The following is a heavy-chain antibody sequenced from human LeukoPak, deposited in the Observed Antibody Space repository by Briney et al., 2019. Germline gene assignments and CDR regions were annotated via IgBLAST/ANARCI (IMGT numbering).Heavy chain of an antibody. CDR1: GLAFSSHW. J-gene: IGHJ4*02. CDR3: ARAAYDSSGYLTL. Sequence: GGSLRLSCAASGLAFSSHWMHWVRQAPGKGLVWVSRITNDGSSTTYADSVKGRFTISRDNAKNTLFLQMNILRAEDTAVYYCARAAYDSSGYLTLWGQGTLVAVSS. CDR2: ITNDGSST. V-gene: IGHV3-74*01. D-gene: IGHD3-22*01.